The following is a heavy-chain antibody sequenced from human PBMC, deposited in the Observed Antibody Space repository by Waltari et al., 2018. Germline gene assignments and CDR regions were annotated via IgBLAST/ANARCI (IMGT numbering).Heavy chain of an antibody. CDR1: GYSLTGLS. D-gene: IGHD7-27*01. V-gene: IGHV1-24*01. Sequence: QVQLVQSGAEVTKPGASVRISCKIPGYSLTGLSVHWGRQAPGKGLEWMGGFDPEDAETIVAQRFQGRVTMTEETSPETAYMELSSLSSEDTAVYFCAAKEAWGNRAFDYWGQGTLVTVSS. CDR2: FDPEDAET. CDR3: AAKEAWGNRAFDY. J-gene: IGHJ4*02.